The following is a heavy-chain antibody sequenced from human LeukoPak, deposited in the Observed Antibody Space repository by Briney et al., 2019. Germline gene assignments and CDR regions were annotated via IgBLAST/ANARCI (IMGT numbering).Heavy chain of an antibody. D-gene: IGHD4-17*01. CDR3: ARERGDYFTPDY. V-gene: IGHV3-30*09. Sequence: GGSLRLSCAASISTFSDCVMHWVRQAPGKGLEWVAVIAYDGSNEYYAESVKGRFVISRDNYKNTLYLQMNSLRPEDTAVYYCARERGDYFTPDYWGQGTLVTVSS. J-gene: IGHJ4*02. CDR2: IAYDGSNE. CDR1: ISTFSDCV.